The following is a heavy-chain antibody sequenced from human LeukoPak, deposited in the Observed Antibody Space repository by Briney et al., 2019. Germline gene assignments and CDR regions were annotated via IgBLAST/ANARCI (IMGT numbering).Heavy chain of an antibody. CDR2: IYHSGST. CDR3: ARSTGYSGSYYYFDY. CDR1: GYSISSGYY. J-gene: IGHJ4*02. V-gene: IGHV4-38-2*02. D-gene: IGHD1-26*01. Sequence: PSETLSLTCTVSGYSISSGYYWGWIRQPPGKGLEWIGSIYHSGSTYYNPSLKSRVTISVDTSKNQFSLKLSSVTAADTAVYYCARSTGYSGSYYYFDYWGQGTLVTVSS.